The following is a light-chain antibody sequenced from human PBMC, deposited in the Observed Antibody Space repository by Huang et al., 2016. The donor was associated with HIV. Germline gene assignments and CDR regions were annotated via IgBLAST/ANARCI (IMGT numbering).Light chain of an antibody. CDR3: QQRYSWPLT. V-gene: IGKV3-11*01. J-gene: IGKJ4*01. Sequence: EIVLTQSPATLSLTPGERATLSCRTSQSVRSYLAWYQQKPGQAPRLLLYDTSNRATGIPARFSGSGSGTDFTLTISSLEPEDFAVYYCQQRYSWPLTFGGGTKVEIK. CDR2: DTS. CDR1: QSVRSY.